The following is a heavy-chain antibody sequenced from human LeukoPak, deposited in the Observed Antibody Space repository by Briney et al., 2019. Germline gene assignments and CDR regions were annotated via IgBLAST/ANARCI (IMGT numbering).Heavy chain of an antibody. J-gene: IGHJ4*02. V-gene: IGHV3-48*02. CDR3: ARLRSGSYGYADY. CDR2: ISSSSSTI. CDR1: GFTFSSYS. D-gene: IGHD1-26*01. Sequence: GGSLRLSCAASGFTFSSYSMNWVRQAPGKGLEWVSSISSSSSTIYYADSVKGRFTISRDNAKNSLYLQMNSLRDEDTAVYYCARLRSGSYGYADYWGQGTLVTVSS.